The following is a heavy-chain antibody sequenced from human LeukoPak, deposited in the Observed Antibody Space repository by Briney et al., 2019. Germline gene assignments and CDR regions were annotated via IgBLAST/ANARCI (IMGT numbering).Heavy chain of an antibody. V-gene: IGHV5-51*01. J-gene: IGHJ6*02. CDR2: IYPGDSDT. Sequence: GASLQISCEGSGSIFTSYWIGWVRRLPGKGLEGMGIIYPGDSDTRYSPSFQGQVTISADKSISTAYLQWSSLKASDTAMYYCASSWYDYYGMDVWGQGTTVTVSS. D-gene: IGHD6-13*01. CDR3: ASSWYDYYGMDV. CDR1: GSIFTSYW.